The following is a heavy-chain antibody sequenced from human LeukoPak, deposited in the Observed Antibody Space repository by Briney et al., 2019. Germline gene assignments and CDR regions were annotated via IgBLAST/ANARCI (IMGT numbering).Heavy chain of an antibody. D-gene: IGHD5-24*01. Sequence: GGSLRLSCAASGFTFSNYCMSWVRQAPGKGLEWVDRLKQDGSEKYYVDSVKGRFTISRDNSKNTLYLQMNSLRAEDTAVYYCARGGNGYNLGLYYFDYWGQGTLVTVSS. J-gene: IGHJ4*02. CDR3: ARGGNGYNLGLYYFDY. V-gene: IGHV3-7*01. CDR1: GFTFSNYC. CDR2: LKQDGSEK.